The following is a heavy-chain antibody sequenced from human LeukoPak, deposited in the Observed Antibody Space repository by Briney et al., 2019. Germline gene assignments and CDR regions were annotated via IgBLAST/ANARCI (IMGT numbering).Heavy chain of an antibody. CDR3: AKDLYYGYYFDY. D-gene: IGHD3-16*01. CDR1: GFTFSGYG. V-gene: IGHV3-30*18. J-gene: IGHJ4*02. Sequence: PGGSLRLSCAASGFTFSGYGMHWVRQAPGKGPEWVALISNDGSNKHYVDSVKGRFTISRDNSENMLYLQMNSLRAEDTAVYYCAKDLYYGYYFDYWGQGTLVTVSS. CDR2: ISNDGSNK.